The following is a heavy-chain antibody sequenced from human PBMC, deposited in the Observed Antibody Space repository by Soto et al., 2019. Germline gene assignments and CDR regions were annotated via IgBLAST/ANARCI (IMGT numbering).Heavy chain of an antibody. V-gene: IGHV4-31*02. CDR3: ARARVGQMTTVTSGYYYYGMDV. CDR1: GGSISSGGYY. Sequence: PSETLSLTCTVSGGSISSGGYYWSWIRQHPGKGLEWIGYIYYSGSTYYNPSLKSRATISVDTSKNQFSLKLSSVTAADTAVYYCARARVGQMTTVTSGYYYYGMDVWGQGTTVTVSS. CDR2: IYYSGST. J-gene: IGHJ6*02. D-gene: IGHD4-4*01.